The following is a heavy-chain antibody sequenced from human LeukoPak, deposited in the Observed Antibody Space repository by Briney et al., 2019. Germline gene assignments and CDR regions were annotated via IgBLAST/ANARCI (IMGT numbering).Heavy chain of an antibody. V-gene: IGHV3-74*01. Sequence: GGSLRLSCASSGFSFSGYWMHWVRQAPGKGLVWVALINHYSTGPNYANSLKGRFSISRDNAKDTLYLQMNSLRAEDTAVYYCARAGPDWRIDSWGQGTLVTVSS. CDR3: ARAGPDWRIDS. D-gene: IGHD3-9*01. J-gene: IGHJ4*02. CDR1: GFSFSGYW. CDR2: INHYSTGP.